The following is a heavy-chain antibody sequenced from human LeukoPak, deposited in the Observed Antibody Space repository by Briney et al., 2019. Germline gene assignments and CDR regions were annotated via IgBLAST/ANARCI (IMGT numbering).Heavy chain of an antibody. CDR1: GFTFSDYW. V-gene: IGHV3-74*01. J-gene: IGHJ3*02. Sequence: GGSMRLSCAASGFTFSDYWMHWVRQVPGKGLVWVSRIKTDGSSTSYADSVKGRFTISRDNAKNTVYLQMNSLRAEDTAVYYCARDPGSSGIGAFDIWGQGTMVTVSS. CDR3: ARDPGSSGIGAFDI. D-gene: IGHD3-10*01. CDR2: IKTDGSST.